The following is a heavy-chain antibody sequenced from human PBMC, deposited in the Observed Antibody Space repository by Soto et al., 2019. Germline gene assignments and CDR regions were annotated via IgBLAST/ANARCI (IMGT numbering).Heavy chain of an antibody. CDR1: GGTFSSYA. D-gene: IGHD4-17*01. CDR3: AAALFDDYGDYTYFDY. Sequence: QVQLVQSGAEVKKPGSSVKVSCKASGGTFSSYAIGWVRQAPGQGLGWMGGIIPLFGTANYAQNSQGRVTITXXEXTXXAYMELSSLRSEDTAVYYCAAALFDDYGDYTYFDYWGQGTLVTVSS. J-gene: IGHJ4*02. V-gene: IGHV1-69*05. CDR2: IIPLFGTA.